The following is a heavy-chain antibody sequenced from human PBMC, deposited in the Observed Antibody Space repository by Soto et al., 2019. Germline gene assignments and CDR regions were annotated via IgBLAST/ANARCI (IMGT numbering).Heavy chain of an antibody. D-gene: IGHD1-26*01. CDR1: GYTFTSYG. V-gene: IGHV1-18*01. CDR2: ISAYNGNT. J-gene: IGHJ4*02. Sequence: QVQLVQSGAEVKKPGASVKVSCKASGYTFTSYGISWVRQAPGQGLEWMGWISAYNGNTNYAQKLQGRVTMTTDTSTSTAYMELRGLRSDETDVYYGARDLIVGATPPYYFDYWGQGTLVTVSS. CDR3: ARDLIVGATPPYYFDY.